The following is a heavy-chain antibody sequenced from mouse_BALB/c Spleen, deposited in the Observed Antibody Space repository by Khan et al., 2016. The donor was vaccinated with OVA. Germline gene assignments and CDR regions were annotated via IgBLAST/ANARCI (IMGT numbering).Heavy chain of an antibody. CDR2: IYPGSATT. V-gene: IGHV1-81*01. Sequence: VQLQESGPELVKPGASVKMSCKASGYTFTDYVISWVKQRTGQGLEWIGDIYPGSATTHYNERFEGKATLTADKSSNTAYMQFRSLTSEDSADYFCARSYDDYGAWLVYWGQGTLVTVSA. CDR3: ARSYDDYGAWLVY. J-gene: IGHJ3*01. CDR1: GYTFTDYV. D-gene: IGHD2-13*01.